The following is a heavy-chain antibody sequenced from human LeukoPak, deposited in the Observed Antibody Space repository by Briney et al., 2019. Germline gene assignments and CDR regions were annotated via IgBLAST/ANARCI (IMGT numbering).Heavy chain of an antibody. CDR2: ISSSGSTI. CDR1: GFTVSSNY. Sequence: GGSLRLSCAASGFTVSSNYMSWIRQAPGKGLEWVSYISSSGSTIYYADSVKGRFTISRDNAKNSLYLQMNSLRAEDTAVYYCARDLRYYYMDVWGKGTTVTVSS. CDR3: ARDLRYYYMDV. J-gene: IGHJ6*03. V-gene: IGHV3-11*04.